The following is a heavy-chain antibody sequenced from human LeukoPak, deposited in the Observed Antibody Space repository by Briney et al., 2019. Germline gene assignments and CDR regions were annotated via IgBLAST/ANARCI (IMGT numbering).Heavy chain of an antibody. Sequence: ASVKVSCKASGYTFTGYYMHWVRQAPGQGLEWMGWINTNTGNPTYAQGFTGRFVFSLDTSVSTAYLQISSLKAEDTAVYYCARKVDSSSWHYYYYMDVWGKGTTVTVSS. CDR3: ARKVDSSSWHYYYYMDV. J-gene: IGHJ6*03. CDR2: INTNTGNP. D-gene: IGHD6-13*01. V-gene: IGHV7-4-1*02. CDR1: GYTFTGYY.